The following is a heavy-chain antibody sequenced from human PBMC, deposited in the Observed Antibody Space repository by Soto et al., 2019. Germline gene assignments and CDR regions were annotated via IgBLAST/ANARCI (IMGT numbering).Heavy chain of an antibody. Sequence: VSVKVSCKTSGYTLTRYVINWVRQAPGQGLEWMGWISAYNGNTNYAQKLQGRVTMTTDTSTSTAYMELRSLRSDDTAVYYCARDIGSGFPSPCDYWGQGTLVTVSS. CDR1: GYTLTRYV. CDR3: ARDIGSGFPSPCDY. CDR2: ISAYNGNT. V-gene: IGHV1-18*01. D-gene: IGHD6-19*01. J-gene: IGHJ4*02.